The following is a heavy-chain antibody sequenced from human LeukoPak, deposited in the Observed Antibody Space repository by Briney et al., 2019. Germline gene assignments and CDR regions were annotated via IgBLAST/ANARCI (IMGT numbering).Heavy chain of an antibody. D-gene: IGHD2-2*01. J-gene: IGHJ5*02. CDR1: GFTFSSYG. Sequence: GRSLRLSCAASGFTFSSYGMHRVRQAPGKGLEWVAVISYDGSNKYYADSVKGRFTISRDNSKNTLYLQMNSLRAEDTAVYYCAKDVPWFDPWGQGTLVTVSS. CDR2: ISYDGSNK. CDR3: AKDVPWFDP. V-gene: IGHV3-30*18.